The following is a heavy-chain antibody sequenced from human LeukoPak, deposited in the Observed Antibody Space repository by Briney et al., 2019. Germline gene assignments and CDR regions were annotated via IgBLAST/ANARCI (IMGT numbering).Heavy chain of an antibody. CDR2: ISAYNGNT. CDR1: GYTFTSYG. Sequence: ASVKVSCKASGYTFTSYGISWVRQAPGQGLEWMGWISAYNGNTNYAQKPQGRVTMTTDTSTSTAYMELRSLRSDDTAVYYCARRVMYYDFWSGLSQAVWFDPWGQGTLVTVSS. V-gene: IGHV1-18*01. J-gene: IGHJ5*02. D-gene: IGHD3-3*01. CDR3: ARRVMYYDFWSGLSQAVWFDP.